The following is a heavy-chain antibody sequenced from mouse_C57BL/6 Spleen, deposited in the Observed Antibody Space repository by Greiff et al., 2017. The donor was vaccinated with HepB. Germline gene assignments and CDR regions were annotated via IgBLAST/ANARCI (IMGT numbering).Heavy chain of an antibody. CDR1: GFTFSSYA. D-gene: IGHD2-4*01. Sequence: DVKLVESGGGLVKPEGSLKLSCAASGFTFSSYAMSWVRQTPEKRLEWVATISDGGSYTYYPDNVKGRFTISRDNAKNNLYLQMSHLKSEDTAMYYCAREGYDYDVGWFAYWGQGTLVTVSA. CDR2: ISDGGSYT. CDR3: AREGYDYDVGWFAY. J-gene: IGHJ3*01. V-gene: IGHV5-4*01.